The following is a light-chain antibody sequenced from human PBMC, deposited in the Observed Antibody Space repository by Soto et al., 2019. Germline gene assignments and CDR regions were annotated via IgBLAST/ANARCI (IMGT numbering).Light chain of an antibody. CDR1: QAITNY. J-gene: IGKJ4*01. Sequence: QMTQSPSSLSASVGDRVTITCRASQAITNYLGWHQQKPGKVPKLLIYAASTLQPGVPSRFNGSGSGTDFTLTINNLQPEDVATYYCQAYNSAHLSFGGGTKVETK. V-gene: IGKV1-27*01. CDR3: QAYNSAHLS. CDR2: AAS.